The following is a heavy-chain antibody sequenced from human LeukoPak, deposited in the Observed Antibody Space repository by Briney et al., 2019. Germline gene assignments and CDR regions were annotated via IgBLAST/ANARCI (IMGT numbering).Heavy chain of an antibody. CDR3: ARAAYYDSSGYYYEDYFDY. Sequence: ASVKVSCKASGYTFTSYYMHWVRQAPGQGLEWMGIINPSGGSTSYAQKFQGRVTMTTDTSTSTAYMELRSLRSDDTAVYYCARAAYYDSSGYYYEDYFDYWGQGTLVTVSS. CDR2: INPSGGST. D-gene: IGHD3-22*01. V-gene: IGHV1-46*01. J-gene: IGHJ4*02. CDR1: GYTFTSYY.